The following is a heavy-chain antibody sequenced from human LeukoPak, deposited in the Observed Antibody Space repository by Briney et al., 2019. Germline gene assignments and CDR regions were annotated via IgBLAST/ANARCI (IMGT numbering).Heavy chain of an antibody. J-gene: IGHJ4*02. V-gene: IGHV1-2*06. CDR2: INPNSGGA. CDR1: GYTFTAYY. Sequence: ASVKVSCKASGYTFTAYYIHWVRQAPGQGLEWMGRINPNSGGASYAHKFQDRVTMTRDTSISTAYMELTRLRSDDTAVYYCARDRVRAAAENNFDYWGQGTLVTVSS. D-gene: IGHD6-13*01. CDR3: ARDRVRAAAENNFDY.